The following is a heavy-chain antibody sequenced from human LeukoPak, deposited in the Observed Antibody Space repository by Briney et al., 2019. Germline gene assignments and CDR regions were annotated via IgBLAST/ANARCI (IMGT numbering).Heavy chain of an antibody. CDR1: GFTFSGYW. CDR3: ARGRGVDY. V-gene: IGHV3-7*01. J-gene: IGHJ4*02. CDR2: IKPDGSER. D-gene: IGHD5-24*01. Sequence: GGSLRLSCAACGFTFSGYWMSWARQAPGKGLEWVANIKPDGSERYYVDSVKGRFTISRDNAKNSLYLQMDSLRAEDTAVYYCARGRGVDYWGRGTLVTVSS.